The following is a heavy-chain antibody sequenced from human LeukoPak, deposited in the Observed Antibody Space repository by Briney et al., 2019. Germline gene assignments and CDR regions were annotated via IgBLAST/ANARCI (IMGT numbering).Heavy chain of an antibody. CDR3: AKAVDSSGYLFFDY. D-gene: IGHD3-22*01. J-gene: IGHJ4*02. CDR2: ISNDGSNK. Sequence: GGSLRLSCAASGFTFSSYGMHWVRQAPGKELEWVAVISNDGSNKYYADSVKGRFTISRDNSKNTLYLQMNSLRAEDTAVYYCAKAVDSSGYLFFDYWGQGTLVTVSS. CDR1: GFTFSSYG. V-gene: IGHV3-30*18.